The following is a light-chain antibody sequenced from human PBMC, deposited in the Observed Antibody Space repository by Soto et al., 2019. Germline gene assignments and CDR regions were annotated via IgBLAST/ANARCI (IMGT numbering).Light chain of an antibody. Sequence: QSALTQPASMSGSPGQSITISCIGTSSDVGGYNYVSWYQQHPGKAPKLMIYEVSNRPSGISNRFSGAKSDNTASLTISGLQAEDEADYYCSSYSSSSTHNYVFGSGTKVTVL. CDR2: EVS. V-gene: IGLV2-14*01. CDR3: SSYSSSSTHNYV. J-gene: IGLJ1*01. CDR1: SSDVGGYNY.